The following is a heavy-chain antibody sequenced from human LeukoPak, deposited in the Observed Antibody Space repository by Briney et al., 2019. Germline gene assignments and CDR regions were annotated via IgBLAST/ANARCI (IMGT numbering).Heavy chain of an antibody. V-gene: IGHV3-21*01. CDR1: GFTFNTYN. D-gene: IGHD1-26*01. Sequence: GGSLRLSCAASGFTFNTYNMNWVRQAPGKGLEWVSSITSSSTYTFYAGSVKGRFTISRDNAKNSLYLQMNSLRDEDTAIYYCARDPYNGNYGDFYYYYMDVWGKGTTVTISS. CDR2: ITSSSTYT. CDR3: ARDPYNGNYGDFYYYYMDV. J-gene: IGHJ6*03.